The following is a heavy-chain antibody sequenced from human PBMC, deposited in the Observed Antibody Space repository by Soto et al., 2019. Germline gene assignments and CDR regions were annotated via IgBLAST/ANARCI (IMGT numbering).Heavy chain of an antibody. D-gene: IGHD6-19*01. V-gene: IGHV1-69*01. CDR3: ARGVGLAGNVASYFDY. Sequence: QVQLVQSGAEVKKPWHSVKVSCKASGGTFSSYAISWVRQAPGQGLEWMGGIIPIFGTANYAQKFQGRVTITADESTSTTDMELRSLRSEDTAVYYCARGVGLAGNVASYFDYWGQGTLVTVSS. CDR2: IIPIFGTA. CDR1: GGTFSSYA. J-gene: IGHJ4*02.